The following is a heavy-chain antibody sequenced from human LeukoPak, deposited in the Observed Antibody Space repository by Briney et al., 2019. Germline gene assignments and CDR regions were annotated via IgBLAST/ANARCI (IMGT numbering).Heavy chain of an antibody. D-gene: IGHD2-15*01. CDR3: AREVVRDGFDY. V-gene: IGHV4-59*01. CDR1: GGSISSYY. J-gene: IGHJ4*02. Sequence: SETLSLTCTVSGGSISSYYWSWIRQPPGKGLEWIGYIYYSGSTNYNPSLKSRVTISVDTSKNQFSLKLSSVTAADTAVYYCAREVVRDGFDYWGQGTLVTVSS. CDR2: IYYSGST.